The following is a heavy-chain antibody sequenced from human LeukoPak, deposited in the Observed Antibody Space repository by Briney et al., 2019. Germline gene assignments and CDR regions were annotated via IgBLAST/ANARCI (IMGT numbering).Heavy chain of an antibody. J-gene: IGHJ4*02. D-gene: IGHD6-19*01. CDR1: GGTFSSYA. Sequence: GASVKVSCKASGGTFSSYAISWVRQAPGQGLEWMGGTIPVFGTANYAQKFQGRVTITADESTSTAYMELSSLRSEDTAVYYCARSSPRGWGTYCFDYWGQGTLVTVSS. CDR2: TIPVFGTA. CDR3: ARSSPRGWGTYCFDY. V-gene: IGHV1-69*13.